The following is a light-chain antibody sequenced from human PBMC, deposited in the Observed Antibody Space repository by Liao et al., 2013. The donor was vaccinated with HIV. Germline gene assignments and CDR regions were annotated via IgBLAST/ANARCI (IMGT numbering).Light chain of an antibody. CDR1: NWGIN. J-gene: IGLJ1*01. CDR3: QVWDSSSDHP. Sequence: SYELTQPPSVSVSPGHDSQHHLRLEINWGINLLPGINRAQASPPVLVVYRDDKRPSGIPARFSGSNSGNTATLTISRVEAGDEADYYCQVWDSSSDHPFGTGTKVTVL. CDR2: RDD. V-gene: IGLV3-1*01.